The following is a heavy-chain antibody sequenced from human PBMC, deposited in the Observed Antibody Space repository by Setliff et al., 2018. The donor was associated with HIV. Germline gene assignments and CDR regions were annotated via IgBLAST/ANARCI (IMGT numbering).Heavy chain of an antibody. V-gene: IGHV1-46*03. CDR1: GYTFTSYY. CDR3: AREARYQDRYYYYMDV. J-gene: IGHJ6*03. CDR2: INPGGGST. D-gene: IGHD1-20*01. Sequence: ASVKVSCKASGYTFTSYYLHWVRQAPGQGLEWMGIINPGGGSTTYAQKFQGRVTMTRDTSASTVYMELSSLRSEDTAVYYCAREARYQDRYYYYMDVWGKGTTVTVSS.